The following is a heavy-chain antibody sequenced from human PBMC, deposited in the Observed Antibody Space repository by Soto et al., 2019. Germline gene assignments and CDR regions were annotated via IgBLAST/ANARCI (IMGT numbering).Heavy chain of an antibody. J-gene: IGHJ4*02. V-gene: IGHV3-23*01. CDR1: GFTFSGYA. CDR2: ITGGGGST. D-gene: IGHD6-13*01. Sequence: GGSLRLSCAASGFTFSGYAMSWVRQAPGKGLEWVSAITGGGGSTYYADSVKGRFTIYRDNSKNTVYLQMNSLRAEDTAVYYCAKDLTRATGFPYFDYWGQGTLVTVSS. CDR3: AKDLTRATGFPYFDY.